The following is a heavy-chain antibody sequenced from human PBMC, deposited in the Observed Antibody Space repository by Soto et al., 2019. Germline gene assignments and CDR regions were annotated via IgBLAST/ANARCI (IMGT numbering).Heavy chain of an antibody. CDR3: ARAGYCSSTSCYTTTYYFDY. J-gene: IGHJ4*02. V-gene: IGHV3-7*04. Sequence: GGSLRLSCAASGFTFSSYWMSWVRQAPGKGLEWVANIKQDGSEKYYVDSVKGRFTISRDNAKNSLYLQMNSLRAEDTAVYYCARAGYCSSTSCYTTTYYFDYWGQGTLVTVSS. CDR2: IKQDGSEK. D-gene: IGHD2-2*02. CDR1: GFTFSSYW.